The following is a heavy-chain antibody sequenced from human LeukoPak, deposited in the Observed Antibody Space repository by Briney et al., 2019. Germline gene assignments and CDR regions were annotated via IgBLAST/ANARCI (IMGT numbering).Heavy chain of an antibody. J-gene: IGHJ5*02. V-gene: IGHV4-34*01. CDR1: GGSFSGYY. D-gene: IGHD3-3*01. Sequence: PSETLSLTCAVYGGSFSGYYWSWIRQPPGKGLEWIGEINHSGSTDYNPSLKSRVTISVDTSKNQFSLKLSSVTAADTAVYYCARVAFGVTDPWGQGTLVTAAS. CDR3: ARVAFGVTDP. CDR2: INHSGST.